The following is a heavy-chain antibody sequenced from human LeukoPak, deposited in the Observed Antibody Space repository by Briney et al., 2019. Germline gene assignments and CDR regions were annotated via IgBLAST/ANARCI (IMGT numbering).Heavy chain of an antibody. CDR1: GYTFTGYY. D-gene: IGHD6-19*01. V-gene: IGHV1-2*02. Sequence: ASVKVSCKASGYTFTGYYMHWVRQAPGQGLEWMGWINPNSGGTNYAQKFQGRVTMTRDTSISTAYMELSRLRSDGTAVYFCARIGAVADYYFDYWGQGTLVTVSS. CDR2: INPNSGGT. J-gene: IGHJ4*02. CDR3: ARIGAVADYYFDY.